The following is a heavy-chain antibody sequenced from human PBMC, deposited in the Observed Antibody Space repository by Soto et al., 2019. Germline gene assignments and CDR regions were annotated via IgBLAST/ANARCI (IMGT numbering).Heavy chain of an antibody. D-gene: IGHD3-9*01. CDR1: GFSLSTSGVG. J-gene: IGHJ4*02. V-gene: IGHV2-5*02. Sequence: SGPTLVNPTQTLTLTCTFSGFSLSTSGVGVGWIRQPPGKALEWLALIYWDDDKRYSPSLKSRLTITKDTSKNQVVLTMTNMDPVDTATYYCAHSRGYDILTGPPNYFDYWGQGTLVTVSS. CDR2: IYWDDDK. CDR3: AHSRGYDILTGPPNYFDY.